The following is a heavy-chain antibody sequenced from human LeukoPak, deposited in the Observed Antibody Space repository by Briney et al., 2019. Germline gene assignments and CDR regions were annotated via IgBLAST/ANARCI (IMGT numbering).Heavy chain of an antibody. CDR3: ARHVTEGGWAHTEFDP. D-gene: IGHD2-15*01. Sequence: SETLFLTCTWSGGSISSNYWGWLRQAPGQGLEWIAYIYKSWCTNYNPSFKGRVTISVDTSKSQFSLKLSSVTAADTAVYYCARHVTEGGWAHTEFDPWGQGTLVTVSS. CDR2: IYKSWCT. J-gene: IGHJ5*02. V-gene: IGHV4-59*08. CDR1: GGSISSNY.